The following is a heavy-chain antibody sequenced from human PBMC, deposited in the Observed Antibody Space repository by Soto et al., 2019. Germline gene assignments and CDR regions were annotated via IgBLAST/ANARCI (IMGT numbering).Heavy chain of an antibody. CDR1: GITFSSYW. CDR3: ASALNAYYYYYYIEV. Sequence: EVQLVESGGGLVQPGGSLRLSCAASGITFSSYWMSWVRQAPGKGLEWVANRKQDGSEKYYVDSVKGRFTISRDNAKNSLYLQMNRLRAEDTAVYYCASALNAYYYYYYIEVWGKGTTVTVSS. J-gene: IGHJ6*03. CDR2: RKQDGSEK. V-gene: IGHV3-7*01.